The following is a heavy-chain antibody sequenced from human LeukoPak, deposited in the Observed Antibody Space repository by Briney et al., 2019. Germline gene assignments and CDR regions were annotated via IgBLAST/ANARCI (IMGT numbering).Heavy chain of an antibody. Sequence: SETLSLTCAVYGGSFSGYYWSWIRQPPGKGLEWIGEINHSGSTNYNPSLKSRVTISVDTSKNQFSLKLSSVTAADTAVYYCARGVVQYYDFWSGSDYYYYYYMDVWGKGTTVTVSS. J-gene: IGHJ6*03. V-gene: IGHV4-34*01. CDR1: GGSFSGYY. D-gene: IGHD3-3*01. CDR3: ARGVVQYYDFWSGSDYYYYYYMDV. CDR2: INHSGST.